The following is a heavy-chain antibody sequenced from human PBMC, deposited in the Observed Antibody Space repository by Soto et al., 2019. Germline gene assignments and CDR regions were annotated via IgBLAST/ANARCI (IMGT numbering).Heavy chain of an antibody. Sequence: SETLSLTCAVYGGSFSGYYWSWIRQPPGKGLEWIGEINHSGSTNYNPSLKSRVTISVDTSKNQFSLKLSSVTAAHTAVYYCARGVSLLWHYYYYYMDVWGKGTTVTVSS. J-gene: IGHJ6*03. CDR3: ARGVSLLWHYYYYYMDV. V-gene: IGHV4-34*01. D-gene: IGHD2-2*01. CDR2: INHSGST. CDR1: GGSFSGYY.